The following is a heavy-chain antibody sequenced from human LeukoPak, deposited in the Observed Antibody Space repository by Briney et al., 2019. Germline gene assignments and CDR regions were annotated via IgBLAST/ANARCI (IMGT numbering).Heavy chain of an antibody. V-gene: IGHV3-9*01. Sequence: PGGSLRLSCAASGFTFDGYAMHWVRQAPGKGLEWVSGISWSSGSICYADSVKGRFTISRDNAKNSLYLQMNSLRAEDTALYYCAKDMGNSSGWYSGYYYYGMDVWGQGTTVTVSS. J-gene: IGHJ6*02. D-gene: IGHD6-19*01. CDR3: AKDMGNSSGWYSGYYYYGMDV. CDR1: GFTFDGYA. CDR2: ISWSSGSI.